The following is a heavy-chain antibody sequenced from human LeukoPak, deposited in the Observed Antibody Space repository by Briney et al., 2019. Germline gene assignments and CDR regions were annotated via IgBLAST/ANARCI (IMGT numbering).Heavy chain of an antibody. V-gene: IGHV1-8*02. CDR3: ARATPGGLHGYSFDY. D-gene: IGHD5-24*01. Sequence: ASVKVSCKASGYTFKNYDINWVRQATGHGLEWMGWMNPNSGNTGFPQKFQDRVSMTRDTSITTAYMELTSLRSGVTAVYYCARATPGGLHGYSFDYWGQGTVVTVYS. CDR2: MNPNSGNT. J-gene: IGHJ4*02. CDR1: GYTFKNYD.